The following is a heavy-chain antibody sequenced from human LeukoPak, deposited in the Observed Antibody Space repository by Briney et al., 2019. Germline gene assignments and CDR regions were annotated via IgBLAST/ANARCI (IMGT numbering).Heavy chain of an antibody. CDR3: ARGSGYDIDYYYYAMDV. CDR1: GYTFTGYF. CDR2: INPNSGGT. V-gene: IGHV1-2*02. J-gene: IGHJ6*02. Sequence: ASVKVSCTASGYTFTGYFMNWVRQAPGQGLEWMGWINPNSGGTNYAQKFQGRVTMTRDTSISTAYTELSRLRSDDTAVYYCARGSGYDIDYYYYAMDVWGQGTTVTASS. D-gene: IGHD5-12*01.